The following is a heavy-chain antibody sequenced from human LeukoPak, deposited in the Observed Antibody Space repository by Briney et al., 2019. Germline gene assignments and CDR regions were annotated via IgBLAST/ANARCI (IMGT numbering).Heavy chain of an antibody. D-gene: IGHD3-22*01. Sequence: ASVKVSCKASGYTFTSYDINWVRQATGQGLEWMGWMNPNSGNTGYAQKFQGRVTMTRNTSISTAYMELSSLRSEDTAVYYCAREEHNYYDSSGYYDPWGQGTLVTVSS. V-gene: IGHV1-8*01. CDR1: GYTFTSYD. CDR3: AREEHNYYDSSGYYDP. J-gene: IGHJ5*02. CDR2: MNPNSGNT.